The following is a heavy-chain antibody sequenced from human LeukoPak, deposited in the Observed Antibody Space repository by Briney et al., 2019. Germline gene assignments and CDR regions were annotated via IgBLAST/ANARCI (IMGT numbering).Heavy chain of an antibody. CDR1: GGSISSSNW. CDR2: IYHSGST. V-gene: IGHV4-4*02. Sequence: SETLSLTCAVSGGSISSSNWWSWVRQPPGKGLEWIGEIYHSGSTNHNPSLKSRVTISVDKSKNQFSLKLSSVTAADTAVYYCARGPLWFGELLYGAYFDYWDQGTLVTVSS. D-gene: IGHD3-10*01. J-gene: IGHJ4*02. CDR3: ARGPLWFGELLYGAYFDY.